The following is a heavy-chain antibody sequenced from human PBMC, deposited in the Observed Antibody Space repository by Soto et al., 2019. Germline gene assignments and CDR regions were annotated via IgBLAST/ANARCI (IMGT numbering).Heavy chain of an antibody. CDR2: INAANGDT. J-gene: IGHJ5*02. Sequence: ASVKVSCKASGYTFTSYGIHWVRQAPGQRLEWMGWINAANGDTKYSPKFQGRVTITRDTSASTAQMELSSLRSEDTAVYYCVRRHVSATGIDWFDPWGQGTLVTVSS. V-gene: IGHV1-3*01. CDR3: VRRHVSATGIDWFDP. D-gene: IGHD6-13*01. CDR1: GYTFTSYG.